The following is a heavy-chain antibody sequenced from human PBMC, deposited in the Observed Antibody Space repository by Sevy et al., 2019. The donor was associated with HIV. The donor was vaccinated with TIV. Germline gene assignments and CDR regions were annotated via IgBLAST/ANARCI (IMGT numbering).Heavy chain of an antibody. D-gene: IGHD2-21*01. Sequence: GGSLRLSCAASGFKFSNYGMHWVRRAPGKGLEWVAVLWYDASNKYYADSVKGRFTISRDNSKNALYLQMSSLRVEDTAIYYCARDLVTRNRDPNCGHWGQGTQVTSPQ. CDR2: LWYDASNK. V-gene: IGHV3-33*01. CDR3: ARDLVTRNRDPNCGH. J-gene: IGHJ4*02. CDR1: GFKFSNYG.